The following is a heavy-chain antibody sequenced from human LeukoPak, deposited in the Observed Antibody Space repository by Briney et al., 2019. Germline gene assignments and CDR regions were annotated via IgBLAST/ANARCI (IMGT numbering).Heavy chain of an antibody. V-gene: IGHV1-69*05. CDR3: ARGGVDTTMITATPLNY. CDR2: IIPIFGTT. CDR1: GGTFSSYA. Sequence: SMKVSCKASGGTFSSYAISWVRQAPGQGLEWMGGIIPIFGTTNYAQKFQGRVTITTDESTSTAYMELSSLRSEDTAVYYCARGGVDTTMITATPLNYWGQGSLVTVSS. J-gene: IGHJ4*02. D-gene: IGHD5-18*01.